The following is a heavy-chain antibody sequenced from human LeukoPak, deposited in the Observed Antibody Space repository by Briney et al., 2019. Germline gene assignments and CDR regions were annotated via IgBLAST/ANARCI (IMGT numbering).Heavy chain of an antibody. CDR2: ISYDGSNK. CDR3: ARDSSLGGYCSSTSCYPDY. Sequence: GGSLRLSCAASGFTFSSYAMHWVRQAPGKGLEWVAVISYDGSNKYYADSVKGRFTISRDNSKNTLYLQMNSLRAEDTAVYYCARDSSLGGYCSSTSCYPDYWGQGTLVTVSS. CDR1: GFTFSSYA. D-gene: IGHD2-2*01. J-gene: IGHJ4*02. V-gene: IGHV3-30-3*01.